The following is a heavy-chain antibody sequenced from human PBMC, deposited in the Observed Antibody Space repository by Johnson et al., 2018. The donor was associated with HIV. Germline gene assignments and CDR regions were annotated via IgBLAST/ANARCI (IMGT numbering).Heavy chain of an antibody. CDR3: ARDVRMDKAFDI. Sequence: VQLVESGGGLVQPGGSLRLSCAASGFTFSSYAMSWVRQAPGKGLEWVSAISGSGGSTYYADSVKGRFTISRDNSKNSLYLQMNSLRAEDTAVYYCARDVRMDKAFDIWGQGTMVTVSS. CDR2: ISGSGGST. J-gene: IGHJ3*02. CDR1: GFTFSSYA. V-gene: IGHV3-23*04. D-gene: IGHD2-15*01.